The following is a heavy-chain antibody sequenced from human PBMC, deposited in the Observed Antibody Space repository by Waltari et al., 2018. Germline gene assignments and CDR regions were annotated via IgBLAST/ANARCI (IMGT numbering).Heavy chain of an antibody. CDR1: GFTFSSYW. CDR3: ARDQGNYYHSSGYYSAFDI. D-gene: IGHD3-22*01. Sequence: EVQLVESGGNLVQPGGSLRLSCAASGFTFSSYWMTWVRQAPGQGVEWVDNIKEDGYEKYYVDSVKGRFTISRDNAKNSLYLQMDSLRAEDTAVYYCARDQGNYYHSSGYYSAFDIWGQGTMVTVSS. CDR2: IKEDGYEK. V-gene: IGHV3-7*01. J-gene: IGHJ3*02.